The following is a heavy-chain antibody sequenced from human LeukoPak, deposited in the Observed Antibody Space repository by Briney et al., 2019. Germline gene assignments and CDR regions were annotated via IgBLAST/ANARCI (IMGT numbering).Heavy chain of an antibody. CDR2: IRCRTHDYAT. CDR3: TRLTIDYGDYMDGFDI. V-gene: IGHV3-73*01. D-gene: IGHD4-17*01. CDR1: GFTFSGSA. Sequence: GGSLRLSCAASGFTFSGSAMHWVRQASGKGLEWIGRIRCRTHDYATAYPESVKGRFTISRDDLKNTAYLQMNSLKTEDTAVYYCTRLTIDYGDYMDGFDIWGQGTMVTVSS. J-gene: IGHJ3*02.